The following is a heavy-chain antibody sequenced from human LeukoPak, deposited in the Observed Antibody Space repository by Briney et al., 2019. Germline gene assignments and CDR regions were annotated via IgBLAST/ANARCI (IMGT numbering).Heavy chain of an antibody. CDR1: GFTFSSYS. CDR3: ARDPCRSSGCFEY. D-gene: IGHD6-19*01. CDR2: ISTSSSYI. Sequence: GGSLRLSCAASGFTFSSYSMNWVRQAPGKGLEWVSLISTSSSYIYYADSVKGRFTISRDNAKNLLYLQMNTLRAEDTAVYYCARDPCRSSGCFEYWGQGTLVTVSS. V-gene: IGHV3-21*01. J-gene: IGHJ4*03.